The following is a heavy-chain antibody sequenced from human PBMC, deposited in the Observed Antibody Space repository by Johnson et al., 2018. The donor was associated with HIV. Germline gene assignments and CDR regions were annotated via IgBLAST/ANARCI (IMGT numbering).Heavy chain of an antibody. V-gene: IGHV3-23*04. J-gene: IGHJ3*02. CDR3: AIGRGEFPRHAFDI. D-gene: IGHD3-10*01. CDR1: GFTFSSYA. Sequence: MQLVESVGGVVQPGRSLRLSCAASGFTFSSYAMSWVRQAPGKGLEWVSAISGSGGGTYYADSVKGRFTISRDNSRNTLFLHMNSLRADDTAVYYCAIGRGEFPRHAFDIWGQGTMVTVSS. CDR2: ISGSGGGT.